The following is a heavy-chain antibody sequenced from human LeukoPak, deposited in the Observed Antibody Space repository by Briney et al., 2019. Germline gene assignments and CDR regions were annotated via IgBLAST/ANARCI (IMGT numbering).Heavy chain of an antibody. CDR3: ARGRLGYCSSTSCLPYYGMDV. V-gene: IGHV3-21*01. CDR1: GLAFSSYS. J-gene: IGHJ6*02. CDR2: ISSSSYI. Sequence: GGSLRLSCAASGLAFSSYSMNWVRQAPGKGLEWVSSISSSSYIYYADSVKGRFTISRDNAKNSLYLQMNSLRAEDTAVYYCARGRLGYCSSTSCLPYYGMDVWGQGTTVTVSS. D-gene: IGHD2-2*01.